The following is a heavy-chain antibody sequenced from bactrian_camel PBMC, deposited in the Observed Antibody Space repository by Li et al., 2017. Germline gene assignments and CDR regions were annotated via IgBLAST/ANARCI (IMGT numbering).Heavy chain of an antibody. V-gene: IGHV3S1*01. Sequence: HVQLVESGGDLVQPGGSLRLSCATSGYTGSRYCMGWYRQALGKAREGVATIDRDGNTRYAESVKGRFTISRENAANTLHLQMNNLKSEDTAMYYCAALIYGAARSCTPVTAESFWDYWGQGTQVTVS. D-gene: IGHD5*01. CDR1: GYTGSRYC. J-gene: IGHJ4*01. CDR2: IDRDGNT. CDR3: AALIYGAARSCTPVTAESFWDY.